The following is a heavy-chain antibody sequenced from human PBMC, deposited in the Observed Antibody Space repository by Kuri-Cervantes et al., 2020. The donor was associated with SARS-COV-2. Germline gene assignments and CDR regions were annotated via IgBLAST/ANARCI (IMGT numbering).Heavy chain of an antibody. CDR1: GGTFSSYA. J-gene: IGHJ6*02. D-gene: IGHD3-22*01. Sequence: SVKVSCKASGGTFSSYAISWVRQAPGQGLEWMGGIIPIFGIANYAQKFQGRVTITADKSTSTAYMELSSLRSEDTAVYYCALNYYDTSSWVGMDAWGQGTTVTVSS. V-gene: IGHV1-69*10. CDR3: ALNYYDTSSWVGMDA. CDR2: IIPIFGIA.